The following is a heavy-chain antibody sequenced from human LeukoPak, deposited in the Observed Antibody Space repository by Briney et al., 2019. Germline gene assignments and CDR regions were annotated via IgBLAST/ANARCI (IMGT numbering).Heavy chain of an antibody. CDR1: GGSINYNY. V-gene: IGHV4-4*07. Sequence: ASETLSLTCTVSGGSINYNYWSWIRQPAGRGLEWIGRIYASGSTNYNTSLKSQVTMSVDTSNNQLSLKMTSLTAADTAVYYCARIHRRADAIGHYYEDWYFDLWGRGTLVTVSS. CDR3: ARIHRRADAIGHYYEDWYFDL. CDR2: IYASGST. J-gene: IGHJ2*01. D-gene: IGHD3-22*01.